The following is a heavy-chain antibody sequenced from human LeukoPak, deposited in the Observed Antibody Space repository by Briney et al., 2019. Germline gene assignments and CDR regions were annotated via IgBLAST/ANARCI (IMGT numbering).Heavy chain of an antibody. CDR3: AELGITMIGGV. Sequence: PGGSLRLSCAASGFTFADYGMAWVRQTPGEGLEWVSGVNWSGGGTGYADSVTGRFTISRDNAKNSLYLQMNSLRAEDTAVYYCAELGITMIGGVWGKGTTVTISS. D-gene: IGHD3-10*02. V-gene: IGHV3-20*04. CDR2: VNWSGGGT. J-gene: IGHJ6*04. CDR1: GFTFADYG.